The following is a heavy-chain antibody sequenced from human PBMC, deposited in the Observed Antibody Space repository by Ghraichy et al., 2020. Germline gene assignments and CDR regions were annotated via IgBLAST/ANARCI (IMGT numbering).Heavy chain of an antibody. J-gene: IGHJ3*02. CDR3: TRSREAVAGHDAFDI. Sequence: GGSLRLSCTASGFTFGFFTMSWVRQAPGMGLEWVGFIRSKTYGGTTEYAASVKGRFTISRDDSKSIAYLQMNSLKTEDTAVYYCTRSREAVAGHDAFDIWGQGTLVTVSS. CDR1: GFTFGFFT. D-gene: IGHD6-19*01. V-gene: IGHV3-49*04. CDR2: IRSKTYGGTT.